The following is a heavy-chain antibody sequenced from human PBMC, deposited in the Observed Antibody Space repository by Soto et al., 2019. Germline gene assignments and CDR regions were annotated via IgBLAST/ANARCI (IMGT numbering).Heavy chain of an antibody. J-gene: IGHJ4*02. Sequence: QVQLVESGGGVVQPGRSLRLSCAASGFTFTGYYMHWVRQAPGQGLEWMGWINPNSGGTNYAQKFQGRVTMTRDTSISTAYMELSRLRSDDTAVYYCAREGVGYYYDSSGYYYGYWGQGTLVTVSS. D-gene: IGHD3-22*01. CDR2: INPNSGGT. CDR3: AREGVGYYYDSSGYYYGY. V-gene: IGHV1-2*02. CDR1: GFTFTGYY.